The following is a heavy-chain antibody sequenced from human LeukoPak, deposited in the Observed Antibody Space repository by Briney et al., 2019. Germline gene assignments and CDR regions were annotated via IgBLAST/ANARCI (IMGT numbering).Heavy chain of an antibody. V-gene: IGHV3-7*01. CDR3: SRFCNSCSMSVFDF. CDR2: IKQDGSEK. Sequence: GGSLRLSCAASGFTFSSYWMSWVRQAPGKGLEWVSNIKQDGSEKYYVDSVRGRFTISRDSAKNSLYLQMNSLRAEDTGVYYCSRFCNSCSMSVFDFWVQGTMVSVCS. J-gene: IGHJ4*02. D-gene: IGHD2-2*01. CDR1: GFTFSSYW.